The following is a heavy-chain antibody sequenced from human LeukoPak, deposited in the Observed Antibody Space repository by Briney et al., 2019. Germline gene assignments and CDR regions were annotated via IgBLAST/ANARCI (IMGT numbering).Heavy chain of an antibody. V-gene: IGHV3-53*01. CDR2: IYSGGST. CDR1: GFTVSSNY. D-gene: IGHD6-13*01. Sequence: GGSLRLSCAASGFTVSSNYMSWVRQAPGKGLEWVSVIYSGGSTYYADSVKGRFTISRDNAKNSLYLLMNSLRAEDTAVYYCARAEGIAAAGTAYFDYWGQGTLVTVSS. CDR3: ARAEGIAAAGTAYFDY. J-gene: IGHJ4*02.